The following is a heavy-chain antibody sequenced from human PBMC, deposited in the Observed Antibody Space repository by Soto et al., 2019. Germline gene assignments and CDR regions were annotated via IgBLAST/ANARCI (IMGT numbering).Heavy chain of an antibody. CDR3: ARGYCSSTSCSISNEVGFDY. CDR1: GYTFTSYG. Sequence: QVQLVQSGAEVKKPGASVKVSCKASGYTFTSYGISWVRQAPGQGLEWMGWISAYNGNTNYAQKLQGRVTMTTDTSTSTACMELRSLRSDDTAVYSCARGYCSSTSCSISNEVGFDYWGQGTLVTVSS. D-gene: IGHD2-2*01. CDR2: ISAYNGNT. J-gene: IGHJ4*02. V-gene: IGHV1-18*01.